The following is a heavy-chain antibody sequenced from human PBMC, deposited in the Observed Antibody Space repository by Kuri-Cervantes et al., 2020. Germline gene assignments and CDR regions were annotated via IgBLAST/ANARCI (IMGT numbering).Heavy chain of an antibody. CDR3: AGVSIAVAGTEIDY. J-gene: IGHJ4*02. D-gene: IGHD6-19*01. CDR2: IYYSGST. CDR1: GGSISSYY. V-gene: IGHV4-59*01. Sequence: SETLSLTCTVSGGSISSYYWSWIRQPPGKGLEWIGYIYYSGSTNYNLSLKSRVTISVDTSKNQFSLKLSSVTAADTAVYYCAGVSIAVAGTEIDYWGQGTLVTVSS.